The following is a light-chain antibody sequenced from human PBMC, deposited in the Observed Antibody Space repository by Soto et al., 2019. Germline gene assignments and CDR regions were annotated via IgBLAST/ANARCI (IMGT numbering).Light chain of an antibody. J-gene: IGKJ4*01. CDR1: QSVSSN. CDR3: PEYKVWPLT. CDR2: GAS. V-gene: IGKV3-15*01. Sequence: RASQSVSSNLAWYQQKPGQAPRLLIYGASTRATGFPARFSCSRSGTAFTLSVRSIHSEHFSLYSCPEYKVWPLTFSGGTKVDI.